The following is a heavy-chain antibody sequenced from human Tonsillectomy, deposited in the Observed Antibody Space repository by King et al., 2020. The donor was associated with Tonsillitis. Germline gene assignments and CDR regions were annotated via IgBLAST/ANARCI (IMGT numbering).Heavy chain of an antibody. Sequence: VQLVESGGGLVQPGGSLRLSCAASGFTFSSDAMSWVRQAPGKGLEWVSTISGSGISTYYADSVRGRFTISRDNSKNTLFLQMNSLRAEDTATYYCAKMYYDVWSGYAEYFQNWGQGTLVAVSS. J-gene: IGHJ1*01. CDR2: ISGSGIST. CDR3: AKMYYDVWSGYAEYFQN. CDR1: GFTFSSDA. D-gene: IGHD3-3*01. V-gene: IGHV3-23*04.